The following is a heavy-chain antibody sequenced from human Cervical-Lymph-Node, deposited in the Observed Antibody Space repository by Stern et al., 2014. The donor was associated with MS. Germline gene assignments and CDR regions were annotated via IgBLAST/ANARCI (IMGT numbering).Heavy chain of an antibody. Sequence: QLQLQESGPGLVKPSQTLSLTCTVSGGSISSGSYYWSWIRQPAGKGLEWIGRIYTSGSTNYNPSLQSRVTISVDTSKNQFSLQRSSVTAADTAVYYCARDVRTIAAAAADAFDIWGQGTMVTVSS. V-gene: IGHV4-61*02. CDR2: IYTSGST. CDR3: ARDVRTIAAAAADAFDI. J-gene: IGHJ3*02. D-gene: IGHD6-13*01. CDR1: GGSISSGSYY.